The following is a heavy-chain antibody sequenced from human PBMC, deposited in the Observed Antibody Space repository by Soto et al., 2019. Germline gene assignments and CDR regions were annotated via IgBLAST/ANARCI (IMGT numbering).Heavy chain of an antibody. CDR2: INLSSGDT. CDR1: GYTFTTYL. V-gene: IGHV1-46*01. J-gene: IGHJ4*02. CDR3: ARELGLSFHFGDD. Sequence: AAMKFYCNTSGYTFTTYLIHWVRQAPGQVLDCMGVINLSSGDTSCAQKFQGRVTLTRDTSTIIVYMELSSLTSEDTAGYYCARELGLSFHFGDDWGRASQVTVSS. D-gene: IGHD3-3*01.